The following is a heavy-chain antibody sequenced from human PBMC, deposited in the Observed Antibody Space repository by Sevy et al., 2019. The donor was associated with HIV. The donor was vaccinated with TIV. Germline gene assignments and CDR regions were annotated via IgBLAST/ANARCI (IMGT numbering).Heavy chain of an antibody. CDR1: GGSISSYY. J-gene: IGHJ6*02. CDR2: IYTSGST. V-gene: IGHV4-4*07. D-gene: IGHD3-16*02. CDR3: ARGADDYVWGSYRYMSNRYYYYGMDV. Sequence: SETLSLTCTVSGGSISSYYWSWIRQPAGKGLEWIGRIYTSGSTNYNPSLKSRVTMSVDTSKNQFSLKLSSVTAADTAVYYCARGADDYVWGSYRYMSNRYYYYGMDVWGQGTTVTVS.